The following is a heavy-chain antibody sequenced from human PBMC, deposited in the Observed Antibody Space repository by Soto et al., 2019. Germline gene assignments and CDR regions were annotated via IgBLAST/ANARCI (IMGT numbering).Heavy chain of an antibody. J-gene: IGHJ3*02. Sequence: PGGSLRLSCAASGFTFSSYSMNWVRQAPGKGLEWVSSITSSSSYIYYADSVQGRFTISRDNAKNSLYLQMNNLRAEDTAVYYCAKYCSSTSCYAFDIWGQGTMVTVSS. CDR3: AKYCSSTSCYAFDI. CDR2: ITSSSSYI. D-gene: IGHD2-2*01. V-gene: IGHV3-21*01. CDR1: GFTFSSYS.